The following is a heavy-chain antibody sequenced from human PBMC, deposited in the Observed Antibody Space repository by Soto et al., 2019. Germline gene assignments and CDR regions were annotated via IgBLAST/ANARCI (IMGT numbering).Heavy chain of an antibody. CDR2: IFNSGPT. CDR3: ARVPDY. Sequence: SETLSLTCTVSGGSLNRGGFYWSWIRQRPGKGLEWIGYIFNSGPTYYNPSLKSRVAISVDTSKNQFSLKLNSVTAADTAVYYCARVPDYWGQGTLVTVSS. CDR1: GGSLNRGGFY. J-gene: IGHJ4*02. V-gene: IGHV4-31*03.